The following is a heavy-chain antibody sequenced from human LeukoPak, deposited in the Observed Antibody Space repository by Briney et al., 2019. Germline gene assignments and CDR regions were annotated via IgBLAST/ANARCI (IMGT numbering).Heavy chain of an antibody. Sequence: PGESLKISFVASVLTSSNYAMHWVRQAPGKGLEWVAVISYDGSEKYYAESVKGRFTISRDNSKNTLSLQMSSLKAEDTAVFYCARSGSSGWVYYYYNYMDVWGKGTTVTVSS. CDR1: VLTSSNYA. CDR2: ISYDGSEK. D-gene: IGHD6-19*01. CDR3: ARSGSSGWVYYYYNYMDV. V-gene: IGHV3-30*04. J-gene: IGHJ6*03.